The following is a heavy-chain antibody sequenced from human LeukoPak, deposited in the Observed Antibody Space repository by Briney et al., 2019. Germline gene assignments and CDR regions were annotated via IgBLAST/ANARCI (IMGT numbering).Heavy chain of an antibody. Sequence: PGGSLRLSCAASGFTFSSYGMHWVRQAPGKGLEWVAVIWYDGSNKYYADSVKGRFTISRDNSKNTLYLQMNSLRAVDTAVYYCAKSSSVLLDYWGQGTLVTVSS. D-gene: IGHD6-13*01. CDR2: IWYDGSNK. V-gene: IGHV3-33*06. CDR3: AKSSSVLLDY. CDR1: GFTFSSYG. J-gene: IGHJ4*02.